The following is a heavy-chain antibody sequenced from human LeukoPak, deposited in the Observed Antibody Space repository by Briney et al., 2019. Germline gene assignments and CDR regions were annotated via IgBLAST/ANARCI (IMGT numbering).Heavy chain of an antibody. CDR1: GYTFTSYG. CDR2: ISTYKNNT. CDR3: ARDPGSYRTDY. Sequence: ASVKVSCKASGYTFTSYGISWVRQAPGQGLEWMGWISTYKNNTNYAQKLQGRVTMTTDTSTSTAYMELRSLRSDDTAVYYCARDPGSYRTDYWGQGTLVTVSS. J-gene: IGHJ4*02. V-gene: IGHV1-18*01. D-gene: IGHD3-16*02.